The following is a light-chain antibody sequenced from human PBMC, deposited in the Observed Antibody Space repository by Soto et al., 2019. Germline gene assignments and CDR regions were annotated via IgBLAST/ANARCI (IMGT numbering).Light chain of an antibody. J-gene: IGKJ1*01. CDR3: QQSYSTPLWT. Sequence: IPMTQYPSSLSASVGASVTITCRASQSISSYLNGYQQKPGKAPKLLIYAASSLQSGVPSRFSSSGSGTDYTLTISSLQPEDFATYYCQQSYSTPLWTFGQGTKVDIK. CDR2: AAS. V-gene: IGKV1-39*01. CDR1: QSISSY.